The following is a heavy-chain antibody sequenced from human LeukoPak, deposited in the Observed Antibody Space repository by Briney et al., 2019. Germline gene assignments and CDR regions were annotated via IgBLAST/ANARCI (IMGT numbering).Heavy chain of an antibody. CDR2: IDYSGST. D-gene: IGHD2-15*01. CDR1: GXSISGYY. J-gene: IGHJ3*02. Sequence: PSETLSLTCTVSGXSISGYYWSWIRQPPGKGLEWIGYIDYSGSTNYNPSLKSRVTISIDTSKNQFSLKLSSVTAADTAVYCCARDRWFDIWGQGTMVTVSS. V-gene: IGHV4-59*01. CDR3: ARDRWFDI.